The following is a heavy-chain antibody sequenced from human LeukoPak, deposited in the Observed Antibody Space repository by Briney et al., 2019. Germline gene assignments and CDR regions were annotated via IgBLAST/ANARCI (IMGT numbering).Heavy chain of an antibody. CDR1: GGSFSGYY. J-gene: IGHJ4*02. V-gene: IGHV4-34*01. Sequence: SETLSLTCAVYGGSFSGYYWSWIRQPPGKGLEWIGEINHSGSTNYNPSLKSRVTISVDTSKNQFSLKLSSVTAADTAVYYCARLGDTIFGVVVDWGQGTLVTVSS. D-gene: IGHD3-3*01. CDR2: INHSGST. CDR3: ARLGDTIFGVVVD.